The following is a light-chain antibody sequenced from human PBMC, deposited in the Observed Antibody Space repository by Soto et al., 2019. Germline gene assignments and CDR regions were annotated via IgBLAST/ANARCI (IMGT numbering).Light chain of an antibody. CDR1: QGIRSD. J-gene: IGKJ1*01. CDR2: AAS. V-gene: IGKV1-6*01. Sequence: IKMTQSPSSLSASAGDRVTIACQASQGIRSDLGWYQQKPGKAPQLLISAASSLQSGVPPRFSGSGSGTTFTLTISSLQPEDSATYFCPQNFLYPRTFGQGTKVPI. CDR3: PQNFLYPRT.